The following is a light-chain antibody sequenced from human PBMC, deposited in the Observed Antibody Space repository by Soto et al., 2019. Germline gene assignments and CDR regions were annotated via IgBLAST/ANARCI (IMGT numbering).Light chain of an antibody. CDR3: CSYAGSSTLWV. CDR2: EGT. CDR1: SSDVGSYNL. V-gene: IGLV2-23*01. J-gene: IGLJ3*02. Sequence: QSVLTQSASMSGSPGQSITISCTGTSSDVGSYNLVSWYQQHPGKAPKFIIYEGTKRPSGVSDRFSGSKSGNTASLTISGLQAEGEADYYCCSYAGSSTLWVFGGGTKLTVL.